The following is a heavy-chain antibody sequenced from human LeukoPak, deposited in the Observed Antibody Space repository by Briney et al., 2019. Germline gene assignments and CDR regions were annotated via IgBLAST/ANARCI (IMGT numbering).Heavy chain of an antibody. Sequence: ASVKVSCKASGYTFTIYGISWVRQAPGQGLEWMGWISAYNGNTNYAQKLQGRVTMTTDTSTSTAYMELRSLGSDDTAVYYCARLVDGDYEDYWGQGTLVTVSS. D-gene: IGHD4-17*01. CDR2: ISAYNGNT. J-gene: IGHJ4*02. CDR1: GYTFTIYG. CDR3: ARLVDGDYEDY. V-gene: IGHV1-18*01.